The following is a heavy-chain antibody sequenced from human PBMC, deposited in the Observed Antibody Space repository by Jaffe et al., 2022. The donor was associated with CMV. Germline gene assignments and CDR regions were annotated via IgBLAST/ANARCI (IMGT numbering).Heavy chain of an antibody. CDR2: IYTSGST. CDR3: AGIVVVPAAQDYYYYYGMDV. V-gene: IGHV4-4*07. D-gene: IGHD2-2*01. J-gene: IGHJ6*02. CDR1: GGSISSYY. Sequence: QVQLQESGPGLVKPSETLSLTCTVSGGSISSYYWSWIRQPAGKGLEWIGRIYTSGSTNYNPSLKSRVTMSVDTSKNQFSLKLSSVTAADTAVYYCAGIVVVPAAQDYYYYYGMDVWGQGTTVTVSS.